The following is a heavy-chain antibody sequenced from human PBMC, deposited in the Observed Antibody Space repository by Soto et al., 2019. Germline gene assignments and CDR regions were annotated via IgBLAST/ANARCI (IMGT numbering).Heavy chain of an antibody. CDR2: ISWNSGSI. J-gene: IGHJ3*02. Sequence: GGSLRLSCAASGFSFSIYAMNWVRQAPGKGLEWVSGISWNSGSIGYADSVKGRFTISRDNAKNSLYLQMNSLRAEDTALYYCAKASHPYWAAGAFDIWGQGTMVTVSS. CDR3: AKASHPYWAAGAFDI. CDR1: GFSFSIYA. D-gene: IGHD2-8*02. V-gene: IGHV3-9*01.